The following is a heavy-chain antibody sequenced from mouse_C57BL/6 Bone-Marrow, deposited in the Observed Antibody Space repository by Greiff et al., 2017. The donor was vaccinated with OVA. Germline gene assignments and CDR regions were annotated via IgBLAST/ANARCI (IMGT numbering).Heavy chain of an antibody. J-gene: IGHJ4*01. CDR1: GYTFTSYG. D-gene: IGHD1-1*01. CDR2: IYPRSGNT. CDR3: ARSSPIYYYGSSLYAMDY. Sequence: QVQLKESGAELARPGASVKLSCKASGYTFTSYGISWVKQRTGQGLEWIGEIYPRSGNTYYNEKFKGKATLTADKSSSTAYMELRSLTSEDSAVYFCARSSPIYYYGSSLYAMDYWGQGTSVTVSS. V-gene: IGHV1-81*01.